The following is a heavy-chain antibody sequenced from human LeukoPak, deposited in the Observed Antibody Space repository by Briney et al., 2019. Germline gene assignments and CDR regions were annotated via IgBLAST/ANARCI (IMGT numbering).Heavy chain of an antibody. D-gene: IGHD1-26*01. Sequence: GGSLRLSCAASGFTFSSYAMSWVRQAPGKGLEWVSAISGSGGSTYYADSVKGRVTISRDNSKNTLYLQMTSLRAEDTAVYYCAKDQWWEPTHWGQGTLVTVSS. CDR1: GFTFSSYA. J-gene: IGHJ4*02. CDR3: AKDQWWEPTH. CDR2: ISGSGGST. V-gene: IGHV3-23*01.